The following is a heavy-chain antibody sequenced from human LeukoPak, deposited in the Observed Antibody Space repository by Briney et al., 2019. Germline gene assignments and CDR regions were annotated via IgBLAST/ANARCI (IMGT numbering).Heavy chain of an antibody. CDR2: IFYSGST. D-gene: IGHD3-16*02. J-gene: IGHJ4*02. CDR1: GGSISSYC. Sequence: PSETLPLTCTVSGGSISSYCWSWIRQPPGKGLEWIGYIFYSGSTNYNPSLKSRVTISVDTSKNKFSLKLRSVTAADTAVYYCARYVWGSYPTFEDYWGQGTLVTVSS. CDR3: ARYVWGSYPTFEDY. V-gene: IGHV4-59*01.